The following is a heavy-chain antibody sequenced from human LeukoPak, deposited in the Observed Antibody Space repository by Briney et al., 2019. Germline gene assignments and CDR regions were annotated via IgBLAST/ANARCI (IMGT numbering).Heavy chain of an antibody. Sequence: PGGSLRLSYAASGFTFSSYSMNRVRQAPGKGLEWVSSISSRSSYIYYADSVKDRFTISRDNSKNTLYLQMNSLRAEDTAIYYCAKRGPIYSASPGNYFDYWGQGTLVTVSS. CDR1: GFTFSSYS. CDR2: ISSRSSYI. D-gene: IGHD3-10*01. V-gene: IGHV3-21*04. J-gene: IGHJ4*02. CDR3: AKRGPIYSASPGNYFDY.